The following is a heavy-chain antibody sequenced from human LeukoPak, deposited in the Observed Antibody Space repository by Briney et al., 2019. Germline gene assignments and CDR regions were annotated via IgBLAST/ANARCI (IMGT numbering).Heavy chain of an antibody. Sequence: ASVKVSCKASGGTFSSYAISWVRQAPGQGLEWMGGIIPIFGTANHAQKFQGRVTITADESTSTAYMELSSLTSEDTAVYYCASSFDYSTSAFDYWGQGTLVTVSS. D-gene: IGHD6-6*01. J-gene: IGHJ4*02. CDR2: IIPIFGTA. V-gene: IGHV1-69*13. CDR3: ASSFDYSTSAFDY. CDR1: GGTFSSYA.